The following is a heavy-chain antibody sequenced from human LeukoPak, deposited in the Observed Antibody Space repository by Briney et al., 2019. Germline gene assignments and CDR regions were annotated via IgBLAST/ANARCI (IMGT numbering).Heavy chain of an antibody. V-gene: IGHV3-48*03. J-gene: IGHJ4*02. D-gene: IGHD2-2*01. Sequence: GGSLRLSCAASGFAFSGSWMTWVRQAPGKGLEWVSYTSSSGSTTYYADSVKGRFIISRDNAKNSLYLQMNSLRAEDTAVYYCARRYCSSTSCTLDFWGQGALVTVSS. CDR3: ARRYCSSTSCTLDF. CDR1: GFAFSGSW. CDR2: TSSSGSTT.